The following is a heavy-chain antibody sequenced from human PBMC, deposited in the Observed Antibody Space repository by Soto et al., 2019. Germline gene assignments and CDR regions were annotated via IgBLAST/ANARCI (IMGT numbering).Heavy chain of an antibody. V-gene: IGHV4-59*08. CDR3: ARRPREIGFDP. Sequence: SETLSLTCTFSGGSISSYYWSWIRQPPGKGLEWIGYIYYSGSTNYNPSLKSRVTISVDTSKNQFSLKLSSVTAADTAVYYCARRPREIGFDPWGQGTLVTVSS. CDR1: GGSISSYY. D-gene: IGHD1-26*01. CDR2: IYYSGST. J-gene: IGHJ5*02.